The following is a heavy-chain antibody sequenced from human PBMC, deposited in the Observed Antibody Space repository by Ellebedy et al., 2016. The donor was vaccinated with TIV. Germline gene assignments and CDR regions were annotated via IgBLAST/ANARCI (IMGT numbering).Heavy chain of an antibody. D-gene: IGHD2-15*01. CDR3: ARDLSGRFDP. CDR2: IWYDGSNK. Sequence: GGSLRLXXAASGFIFSSYAMHWVRQAPATGLERVAVIWYDGSNKYYADSVKGRFTISRDNSKNTLYLQMDSLNTDDTAVYFCARDLSGRFDPWGQGTMVTVSS. V-gene: IGHV3-33*01. J-gene: IGHJ5*02. CDR1: GFIFSSYA.